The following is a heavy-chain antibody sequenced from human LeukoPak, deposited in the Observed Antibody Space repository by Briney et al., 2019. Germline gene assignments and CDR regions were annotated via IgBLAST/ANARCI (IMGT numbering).Heavy chain of an antibody. CDR1: GDSISSFY. J-gene: IGHJ4*02. V-gene: IGHV4-4*07. CDR3: ARGGWNKFDY. Sequence: SETLSLTCTVSGDSISSFYWSWIRQPAGKGLEWIGHIYTSGSTNYSPSLKSRVTISVDTSKNQFSLKLSSVTAADTAVYYCARGGWNKFDYWGQGTLVTVSS. D-gene: IGHD1/OR15-1a*01. CDR2: IYTSGST.